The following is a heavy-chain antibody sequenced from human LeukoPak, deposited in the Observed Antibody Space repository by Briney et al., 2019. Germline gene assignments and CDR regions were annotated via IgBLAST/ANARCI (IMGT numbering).Heavy chain of an antibody. Sequence: PGGSLRLSCVASGFTFSDYYMSWIRQAPGKGLEWISYISSSSSSTNYADSVKGRFTISRDNPKNSLCLLMNSLRAEDTAMYYCARDFIHRSGEANYWGQGTLVTVSS. V-gene: IGHV3-11*05. CDR3: ARDFIHRSGEANY. J-gene: IGHJ4*02. CDR1: GFTFSDYY. CDR2: ISSSSSST. D-gene: IGHD3-22*01.